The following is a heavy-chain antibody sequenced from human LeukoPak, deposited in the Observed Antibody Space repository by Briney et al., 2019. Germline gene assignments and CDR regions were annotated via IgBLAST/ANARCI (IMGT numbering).Heavy chain of an antibody. Sequence: ASVKVSCKASGYTFTGYYMHWVRQAPGQGLEWMGWINPNSGGTNYAQKFQGRVTMTRDTSISTAYMELSRLRSDDTAVYYCARPRKTSSSWIDPRGQGTLVTVSS. CDR2: INPNSGGT. V-gene: IGHV1-2*02. CDR3: ARPRKTSSSWIDP. D-gene: IGHD6-13*01. J-gene: IGHJ5*02. CDR1: GYTFTGYY.